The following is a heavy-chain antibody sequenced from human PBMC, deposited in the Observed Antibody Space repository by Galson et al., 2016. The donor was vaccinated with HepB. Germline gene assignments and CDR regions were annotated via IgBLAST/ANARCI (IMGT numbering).Heavy chain of an antibody. CDR3: TRWELNTNSYYYGMDV. CDR1: GFTFGDYV. D-gene: IGHD1-26*01. CDR2: IRSKAYGGTT. J-gene: IGHJ6*02. V-gene: IGHV3-49*03. Sequence: SLRLSCAASGFTFGDYVMNWFRQAPGKGLEWVGFIRSKAYGGTTEFAASVKDGFSISRDDSKSIAYLQMNSLKSEDTAVYYCTRWELNTNSYYYGMDVWGQGTTVTVSS.